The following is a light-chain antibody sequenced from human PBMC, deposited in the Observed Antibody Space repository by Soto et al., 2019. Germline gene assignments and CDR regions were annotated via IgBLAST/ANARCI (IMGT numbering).Light chain of an antibody. CDR1: SSDVGSYNL. J-gene: IGLJ3*02. V-gene: IGLV2-23*02. Sequence: QSVLTQPASVSGSPGQSITISCTGTSSDVGSYNLVSWYQQPPGKAPKLMIYEVSKRPSGVSNRFSGSKSGNTASLTISGLQAEDGADYYCCSYAGSSTLWVFGGGTQLTVL. CDR3: CSYAGSSTLWV. CDR2: EVS.